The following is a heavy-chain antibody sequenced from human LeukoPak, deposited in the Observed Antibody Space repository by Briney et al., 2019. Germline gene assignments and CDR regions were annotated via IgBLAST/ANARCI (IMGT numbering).Heavy chain of an antibody. J-gene: IGHJ5*02. CDR2: ISYDGSNK. V-gene: IGHV3-30-3*01. Sequence: GGSLRLSCAASGFTFSSYAMHWVRQAPGKGLEWVAVISYDGSNKYYADSVKGRFTISRDNSKNTLYLQMNSLRAEDTAVYYCARDRGGIVVVPAAAFDPWGQGTLVTVSS. CDR3: ARDRGGIVVVPAAAFDP. CDR1: GFTFSSYA. D-gene: IGHD2-2*01.